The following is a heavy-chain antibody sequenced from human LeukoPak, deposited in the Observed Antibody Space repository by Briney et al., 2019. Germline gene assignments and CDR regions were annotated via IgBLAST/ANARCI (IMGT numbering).Heavy chain of an antibody. V-gene: IGHV3-23*01. CDR2: IGTRGDGI. Sequence: GGSLRLSCAASGFTFSSYAMIWVRQAPGKALEWVSVIGTRGDGIHYADSVKGRFTISRDDSKNTLYLQMNSLRAEDTAVYYCARDPNWGSGYWGQGTLVTVSS. CDR3: ARDPNWGSGY. CDR1: GFTFSSYA. D-gene: IGHD7-27*01. J-gene: IGHJ4*02.